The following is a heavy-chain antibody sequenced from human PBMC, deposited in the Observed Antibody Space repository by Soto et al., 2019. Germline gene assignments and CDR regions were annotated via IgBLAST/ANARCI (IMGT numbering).Heavy chain of an antibody. CDR2: IYPGDSDT. D-gene: IGHD5-12*01. V-gene: IGHV5-51*01. CDR3: SIHEDGYNPLDY. J-gene: IGHJ4*02. Sequence: GESLKISCKGSGYSFTTYWIGWMRLMPGKGLEWMGIIYPGDSDTRYSPSFQDQVTLSADKSISTSYLQWSTLKPSDTAMYYCSIHEDGYNPLDYWGQGTLVTVSS. CDR1: GYSFTTYW.